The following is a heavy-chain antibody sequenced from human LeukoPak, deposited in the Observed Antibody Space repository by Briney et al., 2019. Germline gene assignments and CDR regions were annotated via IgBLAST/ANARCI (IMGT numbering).Heavy chain of an antibody. J-gene: IGHJ5*02. CDR2: IYYSGNT. V-gene: IGHV4-59*08. Sequence: SEPLSLTSTVSGGSISSHYWSWIRQPPGKGLEWIGYIYYSGNTNYNPSLKSRVTISVDKSKNQFSLKLSSVTAADTAVYYCARLGRCSGGSCYSSFDPWGQGRLVSVPP. D-gene: IGHD2-15*01. CDR1: GGSISSHY. CDR3: ARLGRCSGGSCYSSFDP.